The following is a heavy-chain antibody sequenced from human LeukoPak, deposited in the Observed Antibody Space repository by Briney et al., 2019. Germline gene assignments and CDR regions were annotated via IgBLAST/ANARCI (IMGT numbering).Heavy chain of an antibody. V-gene: IGHV3-66*02. CDR1: GFTVSSNY. D-gene: IGHD2-2*02. Sequence: GGSLRLSCAASGFTVSSNYTSWVRQAPGKGLEWVSVIYSGGSTYYADSVKGRFTISRDNSKNTLYLQMNSLRAEDTAVYYCARGPYCSSTSCYTLGFDYWGQGTLVTVSS. CDR3: ARGPYCSSTSCYTLGFDY. CDR2: IYSGGST. J-gene: IGHJ4*02.